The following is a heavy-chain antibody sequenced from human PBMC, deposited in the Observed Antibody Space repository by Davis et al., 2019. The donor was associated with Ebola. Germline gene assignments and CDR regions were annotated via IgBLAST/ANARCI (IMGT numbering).Heavy chain of an antibody. V-gene: IGHV4-39*01. J-gene: IGHJ5*02. CDR3: ARHGSGYSYVQGVPGLSWFDP. Sequence: PSETLSLTCTVSGDSISSSSYYWGWIRQHPGKGLEWIGSIYYSGSTYYNPSLKSRVSISVDTSKNQFSLKLSSVTAADTAVYYCARHGSGYSYVQGVPGLSWFDPWGQGTLVTVSS. CDR1: GDSISSSSYY. D-gene: IGHD5-18*01. CDR2: IYYSGST.